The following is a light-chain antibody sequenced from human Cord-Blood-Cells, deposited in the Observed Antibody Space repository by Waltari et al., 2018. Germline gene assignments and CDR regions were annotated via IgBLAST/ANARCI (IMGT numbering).Light chain of an antibody. J-gene: IGKJ2*01. Sequence: TQSPGTLSLSPGERATLSCRASQSVSSSYLAWYQQKPGQAPRLLIYGASSRATGIPDRFSGSGSGTDFTLTISRLEPEDFAVYYCQQYGSSLRTFGQGTKLEIK. CDR1: QSVSSSY. CDR2: GAS. CDR3: QQYGSSLRT. V-gene: IGKV3-20*01.